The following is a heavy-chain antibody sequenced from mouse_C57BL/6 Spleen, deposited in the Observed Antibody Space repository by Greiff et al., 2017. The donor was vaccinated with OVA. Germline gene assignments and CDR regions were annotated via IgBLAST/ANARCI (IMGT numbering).Heavy chain of an antibody. CDR2: IYPGSGNT. V-gene: IGHV1-76*01. J-gene: IGHJ4*01. CDR1: GYTFTDYY. CDR3: ARNDYVYYAMDY. D-gene: IGHD2-4*01. Sequence: QVQLQQSGAELVRPGASVKLSCKASGYTFTDYYINWVKQRPGQGLEWIARIYPGSGNTYYNEKFKGKATLTAEKSSSTAYMQLSSLTSEDSAVYFCARNDYVYYAMDYWGQGTSVTVSS.